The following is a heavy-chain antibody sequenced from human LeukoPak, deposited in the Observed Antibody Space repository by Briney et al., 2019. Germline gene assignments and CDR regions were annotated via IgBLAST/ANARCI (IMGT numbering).Heavy chain of an antibody. CDR1: GRSISSGCYY. D-gene: IGHD4-17*01. J-gene: IGHJ3*02. Sequence: PSQSLSLTCTVSGRSISSGCYYWSRIRQHPVKGLGWIGYIYYSGSTYYNPSLKSRVTISVDTSKNQFSLKLSSVTAADTAVYYCARLRTTIYAFDIWGQGTMVTVSS. CDR3: ARLRTTIYAFDI. CDR2: IYYSGST. V-gene: IGHV4-31*03.